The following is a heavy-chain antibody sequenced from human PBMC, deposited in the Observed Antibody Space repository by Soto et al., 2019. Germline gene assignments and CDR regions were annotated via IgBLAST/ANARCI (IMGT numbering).Heavy chain of an antibody. V-gene: IGHV3-23*01. CDR3: AKYTSGWDFDH. CDR1: GFTFSAYA. J-gene: IGHJ4*02. D-gene: IGHD6-19*01. Sequence: QPGGSLRLSCAASGFTFSAYAMSWVRQAPVKGLEWVSAITGSGAGTYYADSVRGRFTISRDNSKNTLYLQMNSLRAEDTAVYYCAKYTSGWDFDHWGQGTLVTVSS. CDR2: ITGSGAGT.